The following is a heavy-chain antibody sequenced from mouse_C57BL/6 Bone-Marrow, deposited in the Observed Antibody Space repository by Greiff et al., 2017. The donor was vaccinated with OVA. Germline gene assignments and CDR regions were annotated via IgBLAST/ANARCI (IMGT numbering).Heavy chain of an antibody. D-gene: IGHD1-1*01. CDR2: INPNNGGT. CDR3: ERSRYYGSSYRYFDV. Sequence: EVQLQQSGPELVKPGASVKIPCKASGYTFTDYNMDWVKQSHGKSLEWIGDINPNNGGTIYNQKFKGKATLTVDKSSSTAYMELRSLTSEDTAVYYCERSRYYGSSYRYFDVWGTGTTVTVSS. V-gene: IGHV1-18*01. J-gene: IGHJ1*03. CDR1: GYTFTDYN.